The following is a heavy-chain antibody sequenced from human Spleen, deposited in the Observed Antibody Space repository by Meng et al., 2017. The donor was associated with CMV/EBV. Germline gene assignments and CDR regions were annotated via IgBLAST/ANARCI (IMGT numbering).Heavy chain of an antibody. CDR2: IKQDGSEK. CDR3: ARGLVTIRKAGMDV. Sequence: GESLKISCAASGFTFSRFWMTWVRQAPGKGLEWVANIKQDGSEKYYVDSVKGQFTISRDNAKNSLYLQMNTLRAEDTAVYYCARGLVTIRKAGMDVWGQGTTVTVSS. D-gene: IGHD3-3*01. CDR1: GFTFSRFW. J-gene: IGHJ6*02. V-gene: IGHV3-7*01.